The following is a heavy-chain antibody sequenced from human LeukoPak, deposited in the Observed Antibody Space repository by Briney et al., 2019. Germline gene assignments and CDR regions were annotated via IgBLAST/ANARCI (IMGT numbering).Heavy chain of an antibody. V-gene: IGHV3-74*03. Sequence: GGSLRLSCAAXGXXXXXXXXXXXXXVXXXXXXXXXXIXXXXSXTXYXDSVKGRFTISRDNAKNMLYLQINSLRAXDTXVXXCARSTANAFDIWGXGTMVTVSS. D-gene: IGHD4-11*01. CDR2: IXXXXSXT. CDR3: ARSTANAFDI. CDR1: GXXXXXXX. J-gene: IGHJ3*02.